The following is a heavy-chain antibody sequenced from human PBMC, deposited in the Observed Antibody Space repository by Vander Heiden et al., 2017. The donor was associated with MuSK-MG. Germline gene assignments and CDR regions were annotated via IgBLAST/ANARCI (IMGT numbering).Heavy chain of an antibody. V-gene: IGHV4-34*01. Sequence: QVQLQQWGAGLLKPSETLSLTCAVYGGSFSGYYWSWIRQPPGKGLEWIGEINHSGSTNYNPSLKSRVTISVDTSKNQFSLKLSSVTAAETAVYYCARVAVSAGAGAYYFDYWGQGTLVTVYS. J-gene: IGHJ4*02. CDR2: INHSGST. CDR3: ARVAVSAGAGAYYFDY. D-gene: IGHD6-19*01. CDR1: GGSFSGYY.